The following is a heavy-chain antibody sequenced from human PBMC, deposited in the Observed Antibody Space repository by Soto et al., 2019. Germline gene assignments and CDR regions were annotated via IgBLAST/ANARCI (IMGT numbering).Heavy chain of an antibody. J-gene: IGHJ5*02. Sequence: PSETLSLTCTVSRGSISSGTNYWAWIRQPPGKGLEWIASIYYSGSTFYNPSLKSRVTISLDTSKNQFSLKLRSVTAADTAVYFCARDFERSAIGPWGQGTSVTVSS. CDR2: IYYSGST. CDR3: ARDFERSAIGP. V-gene: IGHV4-39*07. CDR1: RGSISSGTNY. D-gene: IGHD3-9*01.